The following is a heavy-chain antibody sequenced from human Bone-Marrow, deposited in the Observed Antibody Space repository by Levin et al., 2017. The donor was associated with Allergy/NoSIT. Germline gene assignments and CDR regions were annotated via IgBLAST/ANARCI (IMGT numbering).Heavy chain of an antibody. CDR1: GFTFDTFT. CDR3: AKNLGADEGDDILTGLFDY. D-gene: IGHD3-9*01. V-gene: IGHV3-23*01. J-gene: IGHJ4*02. Sequence: GGSLRLSCGASGFTFDTFTMSWVRQGPGRGLEWLADISGSGGRTYYADSVKGRFSISRDNSKNIVYLQMNNLRGEDTAVYYCAKNLGADEGDDILTGLFDYWGQGTLVTVSS. CDR2: ISGSGGRT.